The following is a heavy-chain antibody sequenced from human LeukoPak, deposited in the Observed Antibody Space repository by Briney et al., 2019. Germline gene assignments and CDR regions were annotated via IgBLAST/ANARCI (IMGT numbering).Heavy chain of an antibody. CDR3: ARDGAFGYCSGGSCFRDAFDF. Sequence: GGSLRLSCAASGFTFSRYGMHWVRQAPGKGLEWVAIISYDGSNKYYADSVKGRFTISRDNSKNTLYLQMNSLSAEDTPVYYCARDGAFGYCSGGSCFRDAFDFWGQGTLVTVS. CDR1: GFTFSRYG. CDR2: ISYDGSNK. V-gene: IGHV3-30*03. D-gene: IGHD2-15*01. J-gene: IGHJ3*01.